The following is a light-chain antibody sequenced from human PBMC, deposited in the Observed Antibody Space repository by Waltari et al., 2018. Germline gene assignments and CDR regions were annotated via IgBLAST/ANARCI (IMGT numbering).Light chain of an antibody. CDR2: GAS. CDR1: QDISVY. Sequence: DIQMTQSPSHLSASVGDRVTITCRASQDISVYLNWYQQKPGKAPNLLSFGASNLHSGVPSRFSGSGSGTDFTLTVSSLRPEDFATYYCQQSYTNPRTFGQGTKVDFK. V-gene: IGKV1-39*01. J-gene: IGKJ1*01. CDR3: QQSYTNPRT.